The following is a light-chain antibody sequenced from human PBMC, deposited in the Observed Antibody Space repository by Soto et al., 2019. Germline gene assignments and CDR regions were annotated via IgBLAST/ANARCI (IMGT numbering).Light chain of an antibody. V-gene: IGKV1-33*01. Sequence: DIQMTQSPSSLSASIGDRVTITCQPSQDIGNSLNWYQQKPGKAPSLLIYDASNLETGVPSTFSGSGSGTDFTFTITSLQPEDIAIYYCQQYDDIPYTFGQGTKLEIK. CDR1: QDIGNS. J-gene: IGKJ2*01. CDR2: DAS. CDR3: QQYDDIPYT.